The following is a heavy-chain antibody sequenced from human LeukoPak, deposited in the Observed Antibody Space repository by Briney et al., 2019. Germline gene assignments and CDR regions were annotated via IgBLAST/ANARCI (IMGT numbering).Heavy chain of an antibody. D-gene: IGHD3-22*01. V-gene: IGHV3-15*01. CDR2: INTKTNGGTT. Sequence: GGSLRLSCAASGFTFSDYYMSWIRQAPGKGLEWVGRINTKTNGGTTDYAAPVKGRFTISRDDSKTTLFLQMSSLKTEDTAVYYCTTGGITMTYWGQGTLVTVSS. CDR3: TTGGITMTY. CDR1: GFTFSDYY. J-gene: IGHJ4*02.